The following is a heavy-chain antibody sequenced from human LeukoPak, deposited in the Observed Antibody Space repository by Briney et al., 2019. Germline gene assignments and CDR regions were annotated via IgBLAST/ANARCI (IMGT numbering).Heavy chain of an antibody. CDR2: ISYDGSNK. Sequence: GGSLRLSCAASGFTFSSYAMHWVRQAPGKGLEWVAVISYDGSNKYYADSVKGRFTISRDNSKNTLYLQMNSLRAEDTALYYCARVYIVATAIDYWGQGTLVTVSS. J-gene: IGHJ4*02. CDR1: GFTFSSYA. V-gene: IGHV3-30-3*01. CDR3: ARVYIVATAIDY. D-gene: IGHD5-12*01.